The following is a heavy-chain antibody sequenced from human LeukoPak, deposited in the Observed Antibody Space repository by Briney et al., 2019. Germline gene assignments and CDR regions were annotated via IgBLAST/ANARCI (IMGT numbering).Heavy chain of an antibody. CDR1: GFTFSSYA. CDR3: AKDSRVRGSLYYFDY. V-gene: IGHV3-23*01. Sequence: GGSLRLSCAASGFTFSSYAMSWVRQAPGKGLEWVSAISGSGGSTYYADSVKGRFTISRDNSKNALYLQMNSLRAEDTAVYYCAKDSRVRGSLYYFDYWGQGTLVTVSS. D-gene: IGHD3-10*01. J-gene: IGHJ4*02. CDR2: ISGSGGST.